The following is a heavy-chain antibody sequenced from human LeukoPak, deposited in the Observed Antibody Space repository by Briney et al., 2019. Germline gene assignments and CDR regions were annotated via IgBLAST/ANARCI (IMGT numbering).Heavy chain of an antibody. CDR3: ARTQAVTIFGVVTLGYYGTDV. Sequence: ASVKVSCKASGGTFSSYAISWVRQAPGQGLEWMGRIIPIFGIANYAQKFQGRVTITADKSTSTAYMELSSLRSEDTAVYYCARTQAVTIFGVVTLGYYGTDVWGQGTTVTVSS. J-gene: IGHJ6*02. D-gene: IGHD3-3*01. CDR2: IIPIFGIA. CDR1: GGTFSSYA. V-gene: IGHV1-69*04.